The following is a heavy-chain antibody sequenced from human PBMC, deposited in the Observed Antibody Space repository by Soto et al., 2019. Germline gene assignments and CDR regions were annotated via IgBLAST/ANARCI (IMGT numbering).Heavy chain of an antibody. CDR2: IYYSGST. V-gene: IGHV4-39*01. CDR1: GGSISSSSYY. Sequence: SETLSLTCTVSGGSISSSSYYWGWIRQPPGKGLEWIGSIYYSGSTYYNPSLKSRVTISVDTSKNQFSLKLSSVTAADTAVYYCARREDGMDVWGQGTTVTVSS. J-gene: IGHJ6*02. CDR3: ARREDGMDV.